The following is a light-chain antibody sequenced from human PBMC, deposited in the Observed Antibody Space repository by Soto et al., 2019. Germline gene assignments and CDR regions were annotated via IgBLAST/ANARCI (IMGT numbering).Light chain of an antibody. Sequence: QAVVTQPASVSGSPGQSITISCTGTSSDVGDYNYVSWYQQHPGKAPKLMIYDVSNRPSGVSNRFSGSKSGNTASLTISGLQAEDEADYYCSSYTSSSPYVFGSGTKLTVL. CDR3: SSYTSSSPYV. J-gene: IGLJ1*01. V-gene: IGLV2-14*01. CDR1: SSDVGDYNY. CDR2: DVS.